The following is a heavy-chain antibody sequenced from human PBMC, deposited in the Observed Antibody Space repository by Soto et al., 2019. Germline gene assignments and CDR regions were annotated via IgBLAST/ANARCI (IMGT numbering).Heavy chain of an antibody. V-gene: IGHV3-33*08. Sequence: LSLTCAVYGGSFSGYYWSWIRQPPGKGLEWVAVIWYDGSNKYYADSVKGRFTISRDNSKNTLYLQMNSLRAEDTAVYYCAREREGELYFDYWGQGTLVTVSS. CDR1: GGSFSGYY. CDR2: IWYDGSNK. CDR3: AREREGELYFDY. D-gene: IGHD3-16*01. J-gene: IGHJ4*02.